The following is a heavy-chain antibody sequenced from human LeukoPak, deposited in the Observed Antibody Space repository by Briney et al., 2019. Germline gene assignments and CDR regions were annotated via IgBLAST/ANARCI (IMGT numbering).Heavy chain of an antibody. J-gene: IGHJ6*03. CDR2: ISHYGST. CDR1: GYSISSGYY. Sequence: SETLSLTCTVSGYSISSGYYWGWIRQPPGKGLEWIGTISHYGSTYYNPSLKSRVTISLDTSKNQFSLKLSSVTAADTAVYYCARRLGRKFGERFYYYHYMDVWGKGTTVTISS. CDR3: ARRLGRKFGERFYYYHYMDV. V-gene: IGHV4-38-2*02. D-gene: IGHD3-10*01.